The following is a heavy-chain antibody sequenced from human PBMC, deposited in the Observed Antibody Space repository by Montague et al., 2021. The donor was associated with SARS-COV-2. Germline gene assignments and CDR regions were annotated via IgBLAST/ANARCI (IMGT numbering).Heavy chain of an antibody. Sequence: SETLSLTCSVSGFSISSGYYWGWIRQTLGKALEWIGSRYQNGATYYSPSLMRPVTILLDTSKNQFSLSLTSVTAADTAVYYFARTRGYDPLFEFWGQGTLVTVSS. J-gene: IGHJ4*02. V-gene: IGHV4-38-2*02. CDR3: ARTRGYDPLFEF. CDR2: RYQNGAT. CDR1: GFSISSGYY. D-gene: IGHD5-12*01.